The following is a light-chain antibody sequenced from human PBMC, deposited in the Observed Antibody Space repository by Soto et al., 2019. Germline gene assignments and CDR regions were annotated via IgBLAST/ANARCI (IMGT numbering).Light chain of an antibody. CDR2: EVR. J-gene: IGLJ2*01. CDR1: GRDVGGYNL. CDR3: SSFSSRNSLV. V-gene: IGLV2-14*01. Sequence: QSALTQPASVSGSPGQSITISCSGTGRDVGGYNLVPWYQQSPGKAPKLLIYEVRHRPSGVSYRFSGSKSGNTASLTISSLLPEDEAVYFCSSFSSRNSLVFGGGTKVTVL.